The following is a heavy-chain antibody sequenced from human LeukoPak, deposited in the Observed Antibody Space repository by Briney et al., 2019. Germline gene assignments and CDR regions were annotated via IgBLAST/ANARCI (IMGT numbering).Heavy chain of an antibody. CDR3: ARGLRYYYGSGSYYNARNYYYYYMDV. J-gene: IGHJ6*03. Sequence: SETLSLTCTVSGGSISSYYWSWIRQPAGKGLEWIGRIYTSGSTNYNPSLKSRVTMSVDTSKNQFSLKLSSVTAADTAVYYCARGLRYYYGSGSYYNARNYYYYYMDVWGKGTTVTVSS. D-gene: IGHD3-10*01. CDR2: IYTSGST. V-gene: IGHV4-4*07. CDR1: GGSISSYY.